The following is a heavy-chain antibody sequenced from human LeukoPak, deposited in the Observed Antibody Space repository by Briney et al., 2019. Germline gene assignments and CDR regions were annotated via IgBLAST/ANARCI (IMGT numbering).Heavy chain of an antibody. J-gene: IGHJ4*02. Sequence: GESLKISCKGSGYSFTSYWIGWVRQMPGKGLEWMGIIYPGDSDTRYSPSLQGQVTISADKSISTAYLQWSSLKASDTAMYYCARLSYDFWGGYYLDYWGQGTLVTVSS. CDR3: ARLSYDFWGGYYLDY. V-gene: IGHV5-51*01. CDR2: IYPGDSDT. CDR1: GYSFTSYW. D-gene: IGHD3-3*01.